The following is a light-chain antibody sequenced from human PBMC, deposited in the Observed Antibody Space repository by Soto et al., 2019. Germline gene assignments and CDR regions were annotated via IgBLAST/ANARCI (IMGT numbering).Light chain of an antibody. J-gene: IGKJ5*01. CDR3: RRFGNSCS. CDR2: RTS. V-gene: IGKV3-20*01. CDR1: RRISRW. Sequence: TMSKTVGYSVPITGRASRRISRWLAWYPPHPGQAPRLLLYRTSTRATGIPDRYCGSRSGTDFTLTISLLEPEDTAKYNGRRFGNSCSFGHGT.